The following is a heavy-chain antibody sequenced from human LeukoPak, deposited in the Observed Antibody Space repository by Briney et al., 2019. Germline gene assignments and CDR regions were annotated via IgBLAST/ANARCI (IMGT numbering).Heavy chain of an antibody. D-gene: IGHD1-1*01. V-gene: IGHV3-30*02. CDR2: IRYDGSDE. CDR3: TANWNGDY. Sequence: TGGSLRLSCAASGFTFSNHVMHWVRQAPGKGLEWVAFIRYDGSDESYADSVKGRFTISRDTSKNTLYLQMNSLRTEDTAVYYCTANWNGDYWGQGTLVSVSS. CDR1: GFTFSNHV. J-gene: IGHJ4*02.